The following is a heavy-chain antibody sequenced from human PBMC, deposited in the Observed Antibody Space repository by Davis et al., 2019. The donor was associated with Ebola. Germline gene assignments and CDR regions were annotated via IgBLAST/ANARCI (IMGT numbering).Heavy chain of an antibody. D-gene: IGHD1-26*01. CDR2: LGTSADT. CDR1: GFTFSSNS. Sequence: GESLKISCAASGFTFSSNSMSWVRRAPGKGLEWVSTLGTSADTYYADSVKGRFTISRDNSKNTLYLQMNSLRAEDTAVYYCAREMVKGGVENFDQWGMKNFDYWGQGTLVTVSS. J-gene: IGHJ4*02. V-gene: IGHV3-66*01. CDR3: AREMVKGGVENFDQWGMKNFDY.